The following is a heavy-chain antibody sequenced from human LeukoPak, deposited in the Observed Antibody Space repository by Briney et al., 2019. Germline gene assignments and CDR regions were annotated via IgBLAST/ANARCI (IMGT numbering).Heavy chain of an antibody. V-gene: IGHV1-24*01. D-gene: IGHD5-24*01. J-gene: IGHJ5*02. CDR1: GYTLTELS. CDR2: FDPEDGET. Sequence: ASVKVSCKVSGYTLTELSMHWVRQAPGKGLEWMGGFDPEDGETVHAQNFQGRVTMTEDTSTDTAYRELSSLRSEDTAVYYCARDNSVRDEAWWFNPWGQGTLVTVSS. CDR3: ARDNSVRDEAWWFNP.